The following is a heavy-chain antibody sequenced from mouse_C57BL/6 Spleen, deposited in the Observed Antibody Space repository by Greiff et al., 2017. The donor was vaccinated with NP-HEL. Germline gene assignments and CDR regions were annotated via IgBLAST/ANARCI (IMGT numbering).Heavy chain of an antibody. J-gene: IGHJ1*03. CDR1: GFTFSDYG. V-gene: IGHV5-17*01. CDR3: ARCYYDYDWYFDV. D-gene: IGHD2-4*01. Sequence: EVMLVESGGGLVKPGGSLKLSCAASGFTFSDYGMHWVRQAPEKGLEWVAYISSGSSTIYYADTVKGRFTISRDNAKNTLFLQMTSLRSEDTAMYYCARCYYDYDWYFDVWGTGTTVTVSS. CDR2: ISSGSSTI.